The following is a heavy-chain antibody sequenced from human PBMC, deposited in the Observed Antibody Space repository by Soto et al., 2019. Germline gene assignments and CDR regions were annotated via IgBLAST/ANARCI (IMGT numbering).Heavy chain of an antibody. V-gene: IGHV1-46*03. CDR1: GYTFTSYD. D-gene: IGHD2-2*01. J-gene: IGHJ6*03. CDR2: INPVGGGT. CDR3: ARGSTSPPDHYFYYMDV. Sequence: GASVKVSCKASGYTFTSYDINWVRQAPGQGLEWMGVINPVGGGTTYGQKFQDRVTMTSDTSTSTIYMELSSLRSEDTAVYFCARGSTSPPDHYFYYMDVWGKGTTVTVSS.